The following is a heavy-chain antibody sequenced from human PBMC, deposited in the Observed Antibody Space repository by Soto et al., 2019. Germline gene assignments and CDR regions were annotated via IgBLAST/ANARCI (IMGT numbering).Heavy chain of an antibody. CDR2: IYYSGGT. J-gene: IGHJ6*02. Sequence: QVQLQESGPGLVKPSQTLSLTCTVSGGSMTSGGYYWSWVRQHPGKGLEWIGYIYYSGGTHYNPSLKSRVDISIDTSKNQFSLKLSSVTAADTAVYYCARDRPLHLCDTSRSHYYYYGMDVWGQGTTVTVSS. CDR3: ARDRPLHLCDTSRSHYYYYGMDV. CDR1: GGSMTSGGYY. D-gene: IGHD3-22*01. V-gene: IGHV4-31*03.